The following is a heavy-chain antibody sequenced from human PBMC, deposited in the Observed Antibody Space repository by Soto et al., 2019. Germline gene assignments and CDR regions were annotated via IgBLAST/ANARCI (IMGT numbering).Heavy chain of an antibody. D-gene: IGHD1-26*01. CDR1: GASISIRGSY. V-gene: IGHV4-31*03. J-gene: IGHJ6*01. Sequence: SETLSLTCTVSGASISIRGSYWSWIRQHPGKSLEWIGYIYSSGNTYYNPSLQSRLTISVDPSKNKLCDQLSYVMRPDPAPYYDASALTTWEDGM. CDR2: IYSSGNT. CDR3: ASALTTWEDGM.